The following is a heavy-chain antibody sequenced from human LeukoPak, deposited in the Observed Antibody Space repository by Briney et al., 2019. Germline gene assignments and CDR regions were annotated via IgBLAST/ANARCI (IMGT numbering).Heavy chain of an antibody. CDR3: ARVSGIAAANTTDY. J-gene: IGHJ4*02. Sequence: GGSLRLSCAASGFTFSSYSMNWVRQAPGKGLEWVSYISTSSSTIYYADSVKGRFTTSRDNAKNSLYLQMNSLRAEDTAVYYCARVSGIAAANTTDYWGQGTLVTVSS. D-gene: IGHD6-13*01. V-gene: IGHV3-48*01. CDR1: GFTFSSYS. CDR2: ISTSSSTI.